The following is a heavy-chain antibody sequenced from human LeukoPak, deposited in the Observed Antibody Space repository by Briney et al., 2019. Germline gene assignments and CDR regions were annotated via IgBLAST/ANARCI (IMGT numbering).Heavy chain of an antibody. J-gene: IGHJ5*02. V-gene: IGHV3-72*01. Sequence: PGGSLRLSCAASGFTLSDHYMDWVRQAPGKGLEWVGRSRNKADSYTTVYAASVNGRFTISRDDSKSSLYLQMNSLKTEDTAVYYCARDPSLRGWFDPWGQGTLVTVSS. D-gene: IGHD4-17*01. CDR2: SRNKADSYTT. CDR1: GFTLSDHY. CDR3: ARDPSLRGWFDP.